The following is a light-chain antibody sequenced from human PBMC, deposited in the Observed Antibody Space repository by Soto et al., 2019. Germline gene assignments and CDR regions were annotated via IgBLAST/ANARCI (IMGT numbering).Light chain of an antibody. J-gene: IGLJ1*01. CDR1: GSDVGAYKY. CDR3: CAHSTSGTHV. V-gene: IGLV2-14*03. Sequence: QSVLTQPASVSVSPGQSITISCTGSGSDVGAYKYVSWHQQHPGKAPKIIIYDVNSRPSGVSSRFSGSKSGNTASLTISGLQTDDEGDYYCCAHSTSGTHVFGTGTKVTVL. CDR2: DVN.